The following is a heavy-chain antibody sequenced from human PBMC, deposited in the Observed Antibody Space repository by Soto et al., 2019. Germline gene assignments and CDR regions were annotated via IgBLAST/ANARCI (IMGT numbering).Heavy chain of an antibody. Sequence: QVQLQESGPGLVKPSETMSLTCTVAGVSISNSNTYWNWVRQPPGKGLEWIGFVYYRGSTKYNPSLESRVSISVDASRNQLSLELPPLTATATAVYYCAGGGGSYSSGWYYDSWGQGTLVTVSS. D-gene: IGHD6-19*01. CDR1: GVSISNSNTY. CDR2: VYYRGST. V-gene: IGHV4-59*08. J-gene: IGHJ4*02. CDR3: AGGGGSYSSGWYYDS.